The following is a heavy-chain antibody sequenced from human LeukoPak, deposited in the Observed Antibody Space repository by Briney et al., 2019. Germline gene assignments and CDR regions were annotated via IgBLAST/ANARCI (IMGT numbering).Heavy chain of an antibody. J-gene: IGHJ4*02. CDR2: ISGSGGNT. CDR3: AKRSSGWYGDY. CDR1: GFTFSSYA. V-gene: IGHV3-23*01. Sequence: GGSLRLSCAASGFTFSSYAMSWVRQAPGKGLEWVSAISGSGGNTYYADSVKGRFTISRDNSKNTLYLHMNSLRAEDTAVYSCAKRSSGWYGDYWGQGTLVTVSS. D-gene: IGHD6-19*01.